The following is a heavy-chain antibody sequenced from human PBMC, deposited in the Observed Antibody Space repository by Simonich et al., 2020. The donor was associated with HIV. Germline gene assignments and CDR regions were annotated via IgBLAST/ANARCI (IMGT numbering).Heavy chain of an antibody. CDR2: INHSANT. Sequence: QVQLQQWGAGLLKPSETLSLTCAVYGGSFSGYYWSWIRQPPGKGLEWIGEINHSANTNYNPSLKSRVTISLDTSKNQFSLKLSSVTAADTAVYYCARGFYQRLYYFDYWGQGTLVTVSS. CDR1: GGSFSGYY. D-gene: IGHD2-2*01. CDR3: ARGFYQRLYYFDY. J-gene: IGHJ4*02. V-gene: IGHV4-34*01.